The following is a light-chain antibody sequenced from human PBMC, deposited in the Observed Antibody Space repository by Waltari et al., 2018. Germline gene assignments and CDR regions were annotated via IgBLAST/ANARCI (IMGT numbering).Light chain of an antibody. CDR1: SSDVRSYNL. CDR2: EVI. Sequence: QSALTQPASVSGSPGQSITISCTGTSSDVRSYNLVSWYQQYPGKVPKLMIYEVIKRPSGVSNRFSGSKSGNTASLTISGLQAEDEADYYCCSYAGRSIWVFSGGTKVTVL. J-gene: IGLJ3*02. V-gene: IGLV2-23*02. CDR3: CSYAGRSIWV.